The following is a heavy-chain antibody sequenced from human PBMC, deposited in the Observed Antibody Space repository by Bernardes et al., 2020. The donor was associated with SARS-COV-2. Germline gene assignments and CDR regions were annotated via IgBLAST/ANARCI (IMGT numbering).Heavy chain of an antibody. CDR1: GFTFSSYA. Sequence: GRSLRLSCAASGFTFSSYAMHWVRQAPGKGLEWVAVISYDGSNKYYADSVKGRFTISRDNSKNTLYLQMNSLRAEDTAVYYCARVQIAAAGNHYMDVWGKGTTVTVSS. J-gene: IGHJ6*03. V-gene: IGHV3-30*04. CDR3: ARVQIAAAGNHYMDV. CDR2: ISYDGSNK. D-gene: IGHD6-13*01.